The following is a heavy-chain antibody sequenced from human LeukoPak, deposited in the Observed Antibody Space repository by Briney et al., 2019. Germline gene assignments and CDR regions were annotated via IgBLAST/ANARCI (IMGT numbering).Heavy chain of an antibody. CDR3: ARVAVVTAIYFDY. V-gene: IGHV1-3*01. D-gene: IGHD2-21*02. CDR1: GYTFTSCA. Sequence: ASVKVSCKASGYTFTSCAMHWVRQAPGQRLEWMGWINAGNGNTKYSQKFQGRVTITRDTSASTAYMELSSLRSEDTAVYYCARVAVVTAIYFDYWGQGTLVTVSS. J-gene: IGHJ4*02. CDR2: INAGNGNT.